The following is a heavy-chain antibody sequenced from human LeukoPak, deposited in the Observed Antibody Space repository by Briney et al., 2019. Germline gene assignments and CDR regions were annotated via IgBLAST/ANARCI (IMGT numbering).Heavy chain of an antibody. D-gene: IGHD1-26*01. Sequence: PGGSLILSCAASGFTFSSYGMHWVRQAPGKGLEWVAFIRYDGSNKYYADSVKGRFTISRDNSKNTLYLQMNSLRAEDTAVYYCAKDLTGVGANMFDYWGQGTLVTVSS. CDR3: AKDLTGVGANMFDY. CDR2: IRYDGSNK. CDR1: GFTFSSYG. J-gene: IGHJ4*02. V-gene: IGHV3-30*02.